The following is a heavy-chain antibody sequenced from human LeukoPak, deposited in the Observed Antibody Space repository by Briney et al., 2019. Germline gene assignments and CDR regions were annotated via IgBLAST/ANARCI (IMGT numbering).Heavy chain of an antibody. V-gene: IGHV1-8*03. CDR3: ARGKSDYYDSSGYYSGLDP. J-gene: IGHJ5*02. Sequence: ASVKVSCKASGYTFTSYDINWVRQATGQGLEWMGWMNPNSGNTGYAQKFQGRVTITRNTSISTAYMELSSLRSEDTAVYYCARGKSDYYDSSGYYSGLDPWGQGTLVTVSS. D-gene: IGHD3-22*01. CDR2: MNPNSGNT. CDR1: GYTFTSYD.